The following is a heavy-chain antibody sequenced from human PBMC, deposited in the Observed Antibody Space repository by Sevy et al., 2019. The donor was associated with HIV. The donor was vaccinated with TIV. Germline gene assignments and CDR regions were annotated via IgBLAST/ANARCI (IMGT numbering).Heavy chain of an antibody. Sequence: GEALKISCVASGFTFSSYEMNWVRQAPGKGLGWGSSISSSSNYIYYADSVEGRFTISRDNAKNSLYLQMNSLSAEETAEYYCARGSAVLSATIWDGFDYWGQGTLVTVSS. D-gene: IGHD2-2*02. V-gene: IGHV3-21*01. CDR1: GFTFSSYE. CDR3: ARGSAVLSATIWDGFDY. J-gene: IGHJ4*02. CDR2: ISSSSNYI.